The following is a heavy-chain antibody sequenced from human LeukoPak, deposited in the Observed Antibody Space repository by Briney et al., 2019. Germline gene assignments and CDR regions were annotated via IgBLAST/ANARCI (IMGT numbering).Heavy chain of an antibody. J-gene: IGHJ4*02. V-gene: IGHV1-46*01. D-gene: IGHD5-18*01. CDR1: GYTFTNYY. CDR2: INPSGGSR. CDR3: AREIGPIQLHLWGSAFDY. Sequence: ASVKVSFKASGYTFTNYYIHWVRQTPGQGLEWMGLINPSGGSRSYAQKFQGRLTVTRDTSTSTVYMELSSLRSEDTAVYYCAREIGPIQLHLWGSAFDYWGQGTLVTVSS.